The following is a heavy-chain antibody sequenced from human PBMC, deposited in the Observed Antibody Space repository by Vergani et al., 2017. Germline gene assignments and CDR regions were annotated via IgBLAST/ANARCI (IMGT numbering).Heavy chain of an antibody. J-gene: IGHJ4*02. CDR2: IQFDGSNQ. CDR1: GFTLSNYD. D-gene: IGHD3-16*01. Sequence: QVQLVESGGGVVQRGGSLRLSCATSGFTLSNYDMQWIRQGQGKGLEFVAFIQFDGSNQYYADSVKGRFTLSRDFSKNTLYRQMNSLRTDDTATYYCAKHFRGWGIDYWGQGTQVIVSS. V-gene: IGHV3-30*02. CDR3: AKHFRGWGIDY.